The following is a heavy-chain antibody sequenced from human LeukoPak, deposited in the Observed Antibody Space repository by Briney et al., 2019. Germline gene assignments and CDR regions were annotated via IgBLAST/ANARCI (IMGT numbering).Heavy chain of an antibody. CDR1: GVTFSSYS. D-gene: IGHD3-22*01. Sequence: GGSLRLSCAASGVTFSSYSMNWVRQAPGKGLEWVSSISSSSSYIYYADSVKGRFTISRDNAKNSLYLQMNSLRAEDTAVYYCARDRAPYYYDSSGYDYWGQGTLVTVSS. CDR3: ARDRAPYYYDSSGYDY. J-gene: IGHJ4*02. CDR2: ISSSSSYI. V-gene: IGHV3-21*01.